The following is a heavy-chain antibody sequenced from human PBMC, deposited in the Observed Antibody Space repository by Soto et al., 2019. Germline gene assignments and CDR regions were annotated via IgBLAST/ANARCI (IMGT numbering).Heavy chain of an antibody. V-gene: IGHV4-61*01. CDR1: GGSVSSGSYY. CDR2: IYYSGST. CDR3: AKGYCSGGSCYGFDY. Sequence: TSETLSLTCTVSGGSVSSGSYYWSWNRQPPGKGLEWIGYIYYSGSTNYNPSLKTRLTISLDTSKNQFSLKLSSVTAADTAVYYCAKGYCSGGSCYGFDYWGQGTLVTVSS. D-gene: IGHD2-15*01. J-gene: IGHJ4*02.